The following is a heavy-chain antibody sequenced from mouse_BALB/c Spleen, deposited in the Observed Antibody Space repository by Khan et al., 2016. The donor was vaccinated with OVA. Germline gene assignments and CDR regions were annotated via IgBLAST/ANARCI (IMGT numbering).Heavy chain of an antibody. CDR1: GYTFTSYW. V-gene: IGHV1S41*01. CDR2: IAPGSGST. CDR3: ARSNYYGSGLYAMDY. J-gene: IGHJ4*01. Sequence: DLVKPGASVKLSCKASGYTFTSYWINWIKQRPGQGLEWIGRIAPGSGSTSYSEMFKDKATLTVDTSSTTDYIQLARLSSDDSAVLFCARSNYYGSGLYAMDYWGQGTSVTVSS. D-gene: IGHD1-1*01.